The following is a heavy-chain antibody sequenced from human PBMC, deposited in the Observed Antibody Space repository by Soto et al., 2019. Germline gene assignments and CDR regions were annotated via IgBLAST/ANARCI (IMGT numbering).Heavy chain of an antibody. CDR3: ARDPPPSGSYYGEAWAGYYYGMDV. D-gene: IGHD1-26*01. V-gene: IGHV1-18*01. CDR2: ISAYNGNT. CDR1: GYTFTSYG. J-gene: IGHJ6*02. Sequence: QVQLVQSGAEVKKPGASVKVSCKASGYTFTSYGISWVRQAPGQGLEWMGWISAYNGNTNYAQKLQGRVTMTTDTSTSTAYMELRSLRSDDTAVYYCARDPPPSGSYYGEAWAGYYYGMDVWGQGTTVTVSS.